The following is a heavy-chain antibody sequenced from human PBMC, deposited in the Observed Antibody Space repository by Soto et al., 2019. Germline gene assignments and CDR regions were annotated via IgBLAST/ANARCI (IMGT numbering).Heavy chain of an antibody. J-gene: IGHJ4*02. V-gene: IGHV1-69*13. CDR3: ARDQSIAVAGPHFDY. Sequence: ASVKVSCKASGGTFSSYAISWVRQAPGQGLEWMGGIIPIFGTANYAQKFQGRVTITADESTSTAYMELSSLRSEDTAVYYCARDQSIAVAGPHFDYWGQGTLVTVSS. CDR2: IIPIFGTA. CDR1: GGTFSSYA. D-gene: IGHD6-19*01.